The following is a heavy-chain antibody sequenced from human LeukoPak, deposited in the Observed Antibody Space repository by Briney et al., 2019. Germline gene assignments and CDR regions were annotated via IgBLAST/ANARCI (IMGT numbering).Heavy chain of an antibody. J-gene: IGHJ4*02. D-gene: IGHD6-13*01. CDR1: GFTFSNYG. CDR2: ISGSGDST. Sequence: GGSLRLSCAVSGFTFSNYGMSWVRQAPGKGLEWVPSISGSGDSTYYADSVKGRFTISRDNSKNTLYLQMNSLRAEDTAVYYCAKTAGIAAAADFDYWGQGTLVTVSS. V-gene: IGHV3-23*01. CDR3: AKTAGIAAAADFDY.